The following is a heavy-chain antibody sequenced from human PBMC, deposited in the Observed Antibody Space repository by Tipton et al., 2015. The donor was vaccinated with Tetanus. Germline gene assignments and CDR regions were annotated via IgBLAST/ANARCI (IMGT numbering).Heavy chain of an antibody. CDR3: SAATGAH. CDR2: LSGSADRT. CDR1: GGTFTNYA. D-gene: IGHD1-14*01. Sequence: SGPEVKKPGSSVKVSCKASGGTFTNYALSWVRQAPGKGLEWVSSLSGSADRTFYAGPVKGRFTISRDNPKNTLYLQMNGLRVEDTAVYYCSAATGAHWGQGTLVTVSS. V-gene: IGHV3-23*01. J-gene: IGHJ1*01.